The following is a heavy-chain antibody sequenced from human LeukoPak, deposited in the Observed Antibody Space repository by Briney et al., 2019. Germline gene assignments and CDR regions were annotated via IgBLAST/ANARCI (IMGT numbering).Heavy chain of an antibody. J-gene: IGHJ4*02. V-gene: IGHV4-59*13. CDR3: AISHSVGASFDY. Sequence: SETLSLTCTVSGGSISSYYWSWIRQPPGKGLGWIGYIYYSGSTNYNPSLKSRVTISVDTSKNKFSLKLSSVTAADTAVYYCAISHSVGASFDYCGQGTLVTVS. D-gene: IGHD3-16*01. CDR2: IYYSGST. CDR1: GGSISSYY.